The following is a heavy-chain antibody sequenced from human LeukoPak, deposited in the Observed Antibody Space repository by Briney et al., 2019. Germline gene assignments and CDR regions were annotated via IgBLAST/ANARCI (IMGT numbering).Heavy chain of an antibody. V-gene: IGHV3-48*01. CDR3: ARSVVPAALDAFDI. CDR1: GLTFSSYS. CDR2: ISSSSSTI. Sequence: PGGSLRLSCAASGLTFSSYSMNWVRQAPGKGLEWVSYISSSSSTIYYADSVKGRFTISRDNAKNSLYLQMNSLRAEDTAVYYCARSVVPAALDAFDIWGQGTMVTVSS. D-gene: IGHD2-2*01. J-gene: IGHJ3*02.